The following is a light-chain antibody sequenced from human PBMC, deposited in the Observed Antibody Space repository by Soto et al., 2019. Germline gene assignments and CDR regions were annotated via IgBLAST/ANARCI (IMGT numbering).Light chain of an antibody. J-gene: IGLJ3*02. CDR2: EVN. CDR1: SGDVGNYNL. CDR3: CSYAGLRV. V-gene: IGLV2-23*02. Sequence: QSALTQPASVSGSPGQSITISCTGSSGDVGNYNLVSWYQQHPGKAPKVIIYEVNKRPSGVSNRFSGSKSGNTASLTISGLQAEDEAYYYCCSYAGLRVFGGGTKLTVL.